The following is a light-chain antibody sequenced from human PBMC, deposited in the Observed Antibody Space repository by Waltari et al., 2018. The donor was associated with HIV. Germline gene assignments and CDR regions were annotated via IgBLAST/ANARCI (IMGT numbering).Light chain of an antibody. CDR1: MGDLTY. CDR2: EIS. Sequence: QSAPTQPASVSGSPGPSITISCNHMGDLTYVSWYQQYPGNAPKLLIYEISNRPSGMSSRSSCSKSGDTASLTISGLQADDEADYFCTKYTSTNVLILFGGGTKVTVL. V-gene: IGLV2-14*03. J-gene: IGLJ2*01. CDR3: TKYTSTNVLIL.